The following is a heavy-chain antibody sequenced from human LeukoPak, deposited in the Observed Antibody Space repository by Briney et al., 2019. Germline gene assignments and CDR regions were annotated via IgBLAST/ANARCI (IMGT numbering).Heavy chain of an antibody. Sequence: SGGSLRLSCAASGFIFTSYAMSWVRQVPGKGLEWVSGITVTGGRTYYADSVKGRFTISTDNSKSTLYLQMNSLGAEDTAVYYCAKESYDHVWGSYPSKWGQGTLVTVSS. CDR2: ITVTGGRT. V-gene: IGHV3-23*01. CDR1: GFIFTSYA. D-gene: IGHD3-16*02. CDR3: AKESYDHVWGSYPSK. J-gene: IGHJ4*02.